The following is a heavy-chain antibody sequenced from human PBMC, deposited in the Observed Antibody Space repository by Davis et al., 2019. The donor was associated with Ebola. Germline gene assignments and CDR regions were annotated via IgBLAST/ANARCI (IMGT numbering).Heavy chain of an antibody. V-gene: IGHV3-23*01. D-gene: IGHD3-22*01. CDR1: GFTFSNYA. CDR3: AKDRYYFDSTDHQYYFDY. CDR2: LSGGSGSI. Sequence: PGGSLRLSCAASGFTFSNYAMSWVRQAPGKGLEWVSGLSGGSGSISYVDSVKGRFTISRDNSKNTLYLQMNSLRAEDTAVYYCAKDRYYFDSTDHQYYFDYWGQGTVVTVSS. J-gene: IGHJ4*02.